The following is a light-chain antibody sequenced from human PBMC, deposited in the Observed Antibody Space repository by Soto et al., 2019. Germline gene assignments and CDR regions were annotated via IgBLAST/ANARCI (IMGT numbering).Light chain of an antibody. J-gene: IGKJ5*01. CDR3: LQYQSDWT. V-gene: IGKV3-20*01. Sequence: PGPLSLTLEDSATLACRASHSVTSNYLAWYQQNPGQAPRRLFFGDSIRATGIPDRFSGSGSGTEFTLPRRSLPAYEYATFYYLQYQSDWTFGQGTQLEIK. CDR2: GDS. CDR1: HSVTSNY.